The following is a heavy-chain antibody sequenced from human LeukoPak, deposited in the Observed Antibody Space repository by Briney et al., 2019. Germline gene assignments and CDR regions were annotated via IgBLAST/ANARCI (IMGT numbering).Heavy chain of an antibody. V-gene: IGHV3-23*01. Sequence: GGSLRLSCEGSRFSFSKYDLTWVRQAPGKGLEWVSAISGSGGSTYCADSVKGRFTISRDNSKNTLYLQVSSLRAEDTAVYYCAKEKTGDYGDYTVGFDYWGQGTLVTVSS. J-gene: IGHJ4*02. CDR3: AKEKTGDYGDYTVGFDY. D-gene: IGHD4-17*01. CDR2: ISGSGGST. CDR1: RFSFSKYD.